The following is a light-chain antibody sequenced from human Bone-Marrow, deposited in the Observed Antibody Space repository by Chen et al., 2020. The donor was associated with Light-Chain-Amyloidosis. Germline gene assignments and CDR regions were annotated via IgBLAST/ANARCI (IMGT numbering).Light chain of an antibody. CDR1: QTISSNY. CDR2: GSS. Sequence: EIVLTQSPGTLSLSPGEGANLSCRASQTISSNYLTWYQQKFGQAPRLLSYGSSSRATGIPDRFTGSGSGTDSTLTINRLEPEDFAMYYCQQYGTSPLTFGGGTKVELK. CDR3: QQYGTSPLT. V-gene: IGKV3-20*01. J-gene: IGKJ4*01.